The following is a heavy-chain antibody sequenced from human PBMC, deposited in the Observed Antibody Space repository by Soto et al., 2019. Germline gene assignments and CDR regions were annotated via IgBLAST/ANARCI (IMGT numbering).Heavy chain of an antibody. Sequence: PGGSLRLSWAASGFTFRSYAMTWVRQAPGKGLEWVSVITYNGDNTFYADSVKGRFTISRDNSKDTVYLQMNSLRAEDTAVYYCARYIRGPTVFYFDFWGPGVLVTVSS. D-gene: IGHD5-18*01. J-gene: IGHJ4*02. CDR2: ITYNGDNT. CDR1: GFTFRSYA. CDR3: ARYIRGPTVFYFDF. V-gene: IGHV3-23*01.